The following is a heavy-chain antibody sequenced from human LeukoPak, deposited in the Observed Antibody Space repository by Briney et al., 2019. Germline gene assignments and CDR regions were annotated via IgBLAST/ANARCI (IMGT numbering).Heavy chain of an antibody. D-gene: IGHD6-19*01. CDR3: ARDTYSSGQIFDY. CDR1: GFTFSSYS. Sequence: GGSLRLSCAASGFTFSSYSMNWVRQAPGKGLEWVSSISSSSSYIYYADSVKGRFTISRDNAKNSPYLQMNSLRAEDTAVYYCARDTYSSGQIFDYWGQGTLVTVSS. CDR2: ISSSSSYI. J-gene: IGHJ4*02. V-gene: IGHV3-21*01.